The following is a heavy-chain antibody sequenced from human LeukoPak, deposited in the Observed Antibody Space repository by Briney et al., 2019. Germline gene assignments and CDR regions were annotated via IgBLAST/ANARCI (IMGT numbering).Heavy chain of an antibody. D-gene: IGHD3-22*01. CDR2: IWYDGSNK. CDR3: ANPNYYDSSGQYYFDY. CDR1: GFTFSSYG. Sequence: SGRSLRLSCAASGFTFSSYGMHWVRQAPGKGLEWVAVIWYDGSNKYYADSVKGRFTISRDNSKNTLYLQMNSLRAEDTAVYYCANPNYYDSSGQYYFDYWGQGTLVTVSS. V-gene: IGHV3-33*06. J-gene: IGHJ4*02.